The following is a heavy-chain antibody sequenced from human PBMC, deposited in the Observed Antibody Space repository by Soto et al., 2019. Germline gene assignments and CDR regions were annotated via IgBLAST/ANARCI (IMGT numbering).Heavy chain of an antibody. Sequence: PGGSLRLSCAASGFTFSSYAIHWVRQAPGKGLEWVTIISKDGNSKHYADSVKGRFTISRDNSKNTLFLQMNSLRAEDTAVYYCARDPKGSYCYIDYWGQGTRVTVSS. CDR2: ISKDGNSK. J-gene: IGHJ4*02. CDR3: ARDPKGSYCYIDY. CDR1: GFTFSSYA. V-gene: IGHV3-30-3*01. D-gene: IGHD3-10*01.